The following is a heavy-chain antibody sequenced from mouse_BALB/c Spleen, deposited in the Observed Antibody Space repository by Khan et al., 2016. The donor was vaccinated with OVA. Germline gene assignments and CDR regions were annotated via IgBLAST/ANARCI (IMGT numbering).Heavy chain of an antibody. CDR2: VTYSGNT. J-gene: IGHJ4*01. V-gene: IGHV3-8*02. CDR1: GDSITSGF. D-gene: IGHD1-1*01. Sequence: EVQLVESGPSLVKPSQTLSLTCSVTGDSITSGFWNWIRKFPGNKFEYMGYVTYSGNTYYNPSLKSRLSITRDTSKSQYYLQLNFVTTEDTATYFCARSYGSWTMDYWGQGTSVTVSS. CDR3: ARSYGSWTMDY.